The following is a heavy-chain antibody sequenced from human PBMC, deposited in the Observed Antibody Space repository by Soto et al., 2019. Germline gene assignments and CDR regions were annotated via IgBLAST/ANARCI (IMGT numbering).Heavy chain of an antibody. J-gene: IGHJ6*03. CDR2: ISSSSSYI. Sequence: GGSLRLSCAASGFTFSSYSMNWVRQAPGKGLEWVSSISSSSSYIYYADSVKGRFIIPRDNAKNSLYLQMNSLRAEDTAVYYCARDRSYYDSSGYYPGDMDVWGKGTTVTVSS. V-gene: IGHV3-21*01. CDR3: ARDRSYYDSSGYYPGDMDV. D-gene: IGHD3-22*01. CDR1: GFTFSSYS.